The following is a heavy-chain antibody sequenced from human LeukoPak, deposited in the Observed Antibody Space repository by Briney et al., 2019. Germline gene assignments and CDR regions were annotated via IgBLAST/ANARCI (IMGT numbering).Heavy chain of an antibody. J-gene: IGHJ3*02. CDR2: ISGSGIYM. Sequence: PGGSLRLSCAASGFTFTTYKMNWVRQAPGKGLEWVSSISGSGIYMYYADSLKGRFTISRDNAKNSLYLQMNSLRAEDTAVYYCARVLDITGTIFDAFDIWGQGTMVTVSS. V-gene: IGHV3-21*01. D-gene: IGHD1-20*01. CDR1: GFTFTTYK. CDR3: ARVLDITGTIFDAFDI.